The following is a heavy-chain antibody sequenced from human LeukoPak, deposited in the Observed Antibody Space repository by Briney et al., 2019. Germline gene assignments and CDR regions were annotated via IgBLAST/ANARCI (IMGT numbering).Heavy chain of an antibody. D-gene: IGHD6-19*01. V-gene: IGHV3-30*04. CDR3: AKDRWLAQLIDY. Sequence: GGSLRLSCAASGFTFSSYAMHWVRQPPGKGLEWVAVISYDGSNKYYADSVKGRFTISRDNSKNTLYLQMNSLRAEDTAVYYCAKDRWLAQLIDYWGQGTLVTVSS. CDR1: GFTFSSYA. CDR2: ISYDGSNK. J-gene: IGHJ4*02.